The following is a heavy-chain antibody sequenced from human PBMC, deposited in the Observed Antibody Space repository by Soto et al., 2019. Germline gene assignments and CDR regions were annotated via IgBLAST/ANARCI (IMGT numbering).Heavy chain of an antibody. V-gene: IGHV4-59*01. CDR1: GDSISSYY. CDR2: IYYTANT. J-gene: IGHJ6*02. D-gene: IGHD3-9*01. Sequence: SETLSLTCSVFGDSISSYYWSWIRQPPGKGLQWIGYIYYTANTNYNPSLKSRVAISIDTSKNQLSLKLTSVTAADTAVYYCARGGRFLTGYLETGYYYYAMDVWGQGTPVTVS. CDR3: ARGGRFLTGYLETGYYYYAMDV.